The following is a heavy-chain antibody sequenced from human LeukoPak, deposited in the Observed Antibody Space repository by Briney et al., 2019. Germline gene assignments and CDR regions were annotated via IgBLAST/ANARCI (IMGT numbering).Heavy chain of an antibody. CDR3: AKAISVGATTDAAD. CDR1: GFTFGSYA. J-gene: IGHJ4*02. D-gene: IGHD1-26*01. V-gene: IGHV3-23*01. Sequence: GGSLRLSCAASGFTFGSYAMSWVRQAPGKGLEWVSAISGSGGSTYYTDSVKGRFTISRDNSKNTLYLQMNSLRAEDTAVYYCAKAISVGATTDAADWGQGTLVTVSS. CDR2: ISGSGGST.